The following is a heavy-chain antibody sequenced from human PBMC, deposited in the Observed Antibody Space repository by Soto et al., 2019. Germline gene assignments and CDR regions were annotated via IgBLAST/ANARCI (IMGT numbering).Heavy chain of an antibody. D-gene: IGHD1-26*01. CDR3: ARDSGKGAYFDY. CDR1: GFTFSDHY. V-gene: IGHV3-72*01. J-gene: IGHJ4*01. CDR2: IRNKANSYTT. Sequence: EVQLVESGGGLVQPGGSQRLSCAASGFTFSDHYMDWVRQAPGKGLEWVGPIRNKANSYTTDYAASVKGRFTISRDDSKDSLYLQMNSLKTEDTALYYCARDSGKGAYFDYWGHGTLATVSS.